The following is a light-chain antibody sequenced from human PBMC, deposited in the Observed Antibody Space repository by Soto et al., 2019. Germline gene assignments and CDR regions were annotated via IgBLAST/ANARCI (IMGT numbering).Light chain of an antibody. CDR3: TAWDDGLNGSV. CDR1: SSNIGRNT. CDR2: NNN. V-gene: IGLV1-44*01. Sequence: QSVLTQPPSASGTPGQRVTISCSGSSSNIGRNTVNWYQQVPGTAPKLLIYNNNKRPSGVPERISGSKSGPSASLAIFGLQSEDESAYYCTAWDDGLNGSVFGAGTKVTAL. J-gene: IGLJ1*01.